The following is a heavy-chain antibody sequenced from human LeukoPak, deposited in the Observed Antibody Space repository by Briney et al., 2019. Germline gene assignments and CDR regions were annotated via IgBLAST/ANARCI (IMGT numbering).Heavy chain of an antibody. Sequence: GGSLRLSCAASGFTFSSYGRRWVRQAPGKGLDWVSGISGGGGTIYYADSVKGRFTISRDNSKNTLYLQMNSLRADDTAVYYCAKGAAYFFDSSGYFDYWGQGSLVTVSS. CDR3: AKGAAYFFDSSGYFDY. CDR1: GFTFSSYG. V-gene: IGHV3-23*01. CDR2: ISGGGGTI. J-gene: IGHJ4*02. D-gene: IGHD3-22*01.